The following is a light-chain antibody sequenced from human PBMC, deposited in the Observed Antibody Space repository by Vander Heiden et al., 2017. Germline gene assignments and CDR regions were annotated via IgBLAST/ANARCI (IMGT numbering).Light chain of an antibody. Sequence: DIQMTQSPSSLSASVGDRVTITCRASRSIYGFLNWYQQKPGKAPKLLMSSASTLQSGGPSRFSGSGSGTDFTLTISSLQPEDSGTYYCQQSYTVPFTFGQGTRLESK. CDR1: RSIYGF. V-gene: IGKV1-39*01. J-gene: IGKJ5*01. CDR3: QQSYTVPFT. CDR2: SAS.